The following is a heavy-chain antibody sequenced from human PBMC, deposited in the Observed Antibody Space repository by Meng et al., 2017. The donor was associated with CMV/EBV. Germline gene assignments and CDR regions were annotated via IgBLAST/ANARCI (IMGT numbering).Heavy chain of an antibody. Sequence: SISSSSYYWGWIRQPTGKGLEWIGSIYYSGSTYYNPSLKSRVTISVDTSKNQFSLKLSSVTAADTAVYYCARDTWWEPVTMKPRVDYWGQGTLVTVSS. V-gene: IGHV4-39*07. CDR2: IYYSGST. CDR1: SISSSSYY. J-gene: IGHJ4*02. CDR3: ARDTWWEPVTMKPRVDY. D-gene: IGHD3-22*01.